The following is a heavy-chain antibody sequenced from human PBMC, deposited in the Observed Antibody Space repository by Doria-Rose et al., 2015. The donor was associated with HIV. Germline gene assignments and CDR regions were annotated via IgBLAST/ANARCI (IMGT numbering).Heavy chain of an antibody. CDR2: MFSDDER. CDR1: GVSLSSPGMG. V-gene: IGHV2-26*01. CDR3: ARIKSSRWYHKYYFDF. J-gene: IGHJ4*02. D-gene: IGHD6-13*01. Sequence: SGPVLVKPTETLTLTCTVSGVSLSSPGMGVSWIRQPPGKDLEWLAHMFSDDERTYKTSLKSRLTISRGTSKSQVVLTMTDMDPVDTATYYCARIKSSRWYHKYYFDFWGQGTLVIVSA.